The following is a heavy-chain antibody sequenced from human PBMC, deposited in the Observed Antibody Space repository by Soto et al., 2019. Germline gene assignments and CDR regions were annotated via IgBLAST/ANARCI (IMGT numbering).Heavy chain of an antibody. CDR1: GFTFSSYG. V-gene: IGHV3-33*01. Sequence: QVQLVESGGGVVQPGRSLRLSCAASGFTFSSYGMHWVRQAPGKGLEWVAVIWYDGSNKYYADSVKGRFTISRDNSKNTLYLQMNSLRAEDTAVCYCARDYGSFDYWGQGTLVTVSS. J-gene: IGHJ4*02. D-gene: IGHD4-17*01. CDR2: IWYDGSNK. CDR3: ARDYGSFDY.